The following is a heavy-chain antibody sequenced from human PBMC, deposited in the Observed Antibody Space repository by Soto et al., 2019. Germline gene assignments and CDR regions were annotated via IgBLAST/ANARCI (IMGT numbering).Heavy chain of an antibody. D-gene: IGHD2-21*01. Sequence: PSETLSLTCTVSGGSISSSSYYWGWIRQPPGKGLEWVGYIYFGGTTSYNPSLRSRVTISLETSNSQFSLRLSSVTAADTAVYYCARLGAYYQSLGPWGPGTLVTVSS. CDR3: ARLGAYYQSLGP. V-gene: IGHV4-61*05. CDR1: GGSISSSSYY. J-gene: IGHJ5*02. CDR2: IYFGGTT.